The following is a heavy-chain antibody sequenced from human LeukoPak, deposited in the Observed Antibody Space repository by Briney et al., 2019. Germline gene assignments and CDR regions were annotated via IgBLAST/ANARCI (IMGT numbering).Heavy chain of an antibody. J-gene: IGHJ4*02. V-gene: IGHV1-8*01. CDR1: GDTFTSYD. CDR3: ARQVHHLTYYDFWSGSGGYFDY. D-gene: IGHD3-3*01. Sequence: ASVKVSCKASGDTFTSYDINWVRQATGQGVEWMGWMNPNSGNTGYAQKFQGRVTMTRNTSISTAYMELSSLRSEDTAVYYCARQVHHLTYYDFWSGSGGYFDYWGQGTLVTVSS. CDR2: MNPNSGNT.